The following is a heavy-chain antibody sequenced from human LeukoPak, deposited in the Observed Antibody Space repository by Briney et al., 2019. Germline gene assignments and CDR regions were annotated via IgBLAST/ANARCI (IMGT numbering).Heavy chain of an antibody. CDR3: AKSDSS. CDR2: ISTTSSTI. CDR1: GFTFITYG. Sequence: GGSLRLSCAASGFTFITYGMNWVRQAPGKGLEWVSYISTTSSTIYYADSVKGRFTISRDNSKNTLYLQMNSLRTEDTAVYYCAKSDSSWGQGTLVTVSS. D-gene: IGHD2-21*02. V-gene: IGHV3-48*01. J-gene: IGHJ4*02.